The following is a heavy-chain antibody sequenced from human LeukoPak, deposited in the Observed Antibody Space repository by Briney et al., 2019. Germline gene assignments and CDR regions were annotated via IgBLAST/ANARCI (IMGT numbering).Heavy chain of an antibody. D-gene: IGHD3-10*01. J-gene: IGHJ4*02. V-gene: IGHV3-48*03. CDR1: GFTFSSYE. CDR3: GRQGVLFGEPITYFDY. CDR2: ISSSGSTI. Sequence: GGSLRLSCAASGFTFSSYEMNWVRQAPGKGLEWVSYISSSGSTIYYADSVKGRFTISRDNAKNSLYLQMNSLRAEDTAVYYCGRQGVLFGEPITYFDYWGQGTLVTVSS.